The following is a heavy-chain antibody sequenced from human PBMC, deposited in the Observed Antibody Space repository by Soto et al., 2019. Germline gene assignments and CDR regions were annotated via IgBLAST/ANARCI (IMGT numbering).Heavy chain of an antibody. CDR1: GFTFSSYA. CDR2: ISSNGGST. Sequence: PGGSLRLSCAASGFTFSSYAMHWVRQAPGKGLEYVSAISSNGGSTYYANSVKGRFTISRDNSKNTLYLQMGSLRAEDMAVYYCAREGKYIAAAGTYYYYYMDVWGKGTTVTVSS. CDR3: AREGKYIAAAGTYYYYYMDV. D-gene: IGHD6-13*01. J-gene: IGHJ6*03. V-gene: IGHV3-64*01.